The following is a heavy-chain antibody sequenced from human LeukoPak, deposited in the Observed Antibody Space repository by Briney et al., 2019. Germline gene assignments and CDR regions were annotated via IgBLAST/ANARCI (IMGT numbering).Heavy chain of an antibody. Sequence: GGSLRLSCAASGFTFSSYAMHWVRQAPGKGLGWVAVISYDGSNKYYADSVKGRFTISRDNSKNTLYLQMNSLRAEDTAVYYCASPDSSGYYYFDYWGQGTLVTVSS. CDR2: ISYDGSNK. D-gene: IGHD3-22*01. V-gene: IGHV3-30-3*01. CDR3: ASPDSSGYYYFDY. J-gene: IGHJ4*02. CDR1: GFTFSSYA.